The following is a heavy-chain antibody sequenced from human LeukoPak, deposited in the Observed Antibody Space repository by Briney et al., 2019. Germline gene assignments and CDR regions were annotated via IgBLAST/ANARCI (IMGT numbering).Heavy chain of an antibody. CDR2: ISAYKGNT. J-gene: IGHJ6*02. V-gene: IGHV1-18*01. CDR3: ARRVTAIGYYYYGMDV. CDR1: GYTFTRYG. Sequence: ASVKVSCKASGYTFTRYGISWVRQAPGHGLEWMGWISAYKGNTNYAQSRQGRVNMTTDTSTSTAYMELRSLRSDDTAVYYCARRVTAIGYYYYGMDVWGQGTTVTVSS. D-gene: IGHD2-21*02.